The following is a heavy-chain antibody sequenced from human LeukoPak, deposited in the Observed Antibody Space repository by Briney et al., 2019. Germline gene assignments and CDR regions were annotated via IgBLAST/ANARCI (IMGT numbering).Heavy chain of an antibody. Sequence: SETLSLTCTVSGGPIYSYYWSWIRQTAGKGLEWIGRLYPGVSTDYNPSLKSRVTISVDTSKKQFALKLSAVTAADTAVYYCARMNLYDSTGYSPGHYMDVWGKGTTVTVSS. CDR3: ARMNLYDSTGYSPGHYMDV. CDR2: LYPGVST. V-gene: IGHV4-4*07. J-gene: IGHJ6*03. D-gene: IGHD3-22*01. CDR1: GGPIYSYY.